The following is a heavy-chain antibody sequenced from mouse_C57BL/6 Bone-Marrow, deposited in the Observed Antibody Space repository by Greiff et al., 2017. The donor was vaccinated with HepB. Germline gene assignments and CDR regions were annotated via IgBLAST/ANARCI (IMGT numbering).Heavy chain of an antibody. V-gene: IGHV1-9*01. J-gene: IGHJ4*01. D-gene: IGHD1-1*01. CDR3: ARERGYYYGSSFYAMDY. CDR2: ILPGSGST. Sequence: QVQLKQSGAELMKPGASVKLSCKATGYTFTGYWIEWVKQRPGHGLEWIGEILPGSGSTNHNEKFKGKATFTADTSSNTAYMQLSSLTTEDSAIYYCARERGYYYGSSFYAMDYWGQGTSVTVSS. CDR1: GYTFTGYW.